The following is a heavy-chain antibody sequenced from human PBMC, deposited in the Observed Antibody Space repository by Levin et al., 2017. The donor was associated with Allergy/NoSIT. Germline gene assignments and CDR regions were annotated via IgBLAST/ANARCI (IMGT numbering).Heavy chain of an antibody. D-gene: IGHD3-9*01. CDR2: ISSSSINI. V-gene: IGHV3-48*01. CDR1: GFTFSNYN. J-gene: IGHJ3*02. CDR3: ARHGRDYDTLTGYYVGAFDI. Sequence: PGGSLRLSCAASGFTFSNYNMNWVRQAPGKGLEWVSYISSSSINIYHADSVKGRFTISRDNAKNSLYLQMNNLRPEDTAVYYCARHGRDYDTLTGYYVGAFDIWGHGTLVTVSS.